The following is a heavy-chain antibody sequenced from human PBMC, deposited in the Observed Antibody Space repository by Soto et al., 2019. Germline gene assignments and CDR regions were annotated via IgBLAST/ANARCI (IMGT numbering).Heavy chain of an antibody. CDR1: GGTFSSYA. V-gene: IGHV1-69*13. D-gene: IGHD2-2*01. CDR2: IIPIFGTA. Sequence: ASVKVSCKASGGTFSSYAISWVRQAPGQGLEWMGGIIPIFGTANYAQKFKGRVTITADESTSTAYMELSSLRSEDTAVYYCASTPIWGSTSLPFDPWGQGTLVTVSS. J-gene: IGHJ5*02. CDR3: ASTPIWGSTSLPFDP.